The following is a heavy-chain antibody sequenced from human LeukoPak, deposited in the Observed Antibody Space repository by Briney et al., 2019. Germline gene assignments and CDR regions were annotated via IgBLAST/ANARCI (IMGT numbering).Heavy chain of an antibody. D-gene: IGHD4-17*01. V-gene: IGHV3-23*01. CDR1: GFMFNRHA. J-gene: IGHJ4*02. Sequence: PGGSLRLSCVASGFMFNRHAMTWVRQAPGKRLEWVSDVSGAATTTRYAGSVKGRSTISRDNSKNTIYLQMDSLRAEDTAIYYCARVAADDYGDYALDYWGQGILVAVSS. CDR3: ARVAADDYGDYALDY. CDR2: VSGAATTT.